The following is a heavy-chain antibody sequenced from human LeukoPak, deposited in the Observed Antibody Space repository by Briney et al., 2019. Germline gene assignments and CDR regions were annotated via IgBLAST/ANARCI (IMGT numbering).Heavy chain of an antibody. CDR1: GFTFSSYT. V-gene: IGHV3-48*02. D-gene: IGHD3-10*01. Sequence: PGGSLRLSCSASGFTFSSYTMHWVRQPPGKGLEWVSYISSTSTTIYYADSVKGRFTISRDNAKNSLYLQMNSLRDEDTAVYYCARDLMIRGAYGMDVWGQGTTVTVSS. J-gene: IGHJ6*02. CDR2: ISSTSTTI. CDR3: ARDLMIRGAYGMDV.